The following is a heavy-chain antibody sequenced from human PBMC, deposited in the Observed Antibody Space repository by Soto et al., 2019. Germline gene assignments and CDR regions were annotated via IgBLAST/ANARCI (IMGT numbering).Heavy chain of an antibody. CDR1: GGTFSSYA. J-gene: IGHJ4*02. V-gene: IGHV1-69*01. Sequence: QVQLVQSGAEVKKPGSSVKVSCKASGGTFSSYAISWVRQAPGQGLEWMGGNIPIFGTANYAQKFQGRVTITADESTSTAYMELSSLRSEDTAVYYCARDHHPIAAAGKGFDYWGQGTLVTVSS. D-gene: IGHD6-13*01. CDR2: NIPIFGTA. CDR3: ARDHHPIAAAGKGFDY.